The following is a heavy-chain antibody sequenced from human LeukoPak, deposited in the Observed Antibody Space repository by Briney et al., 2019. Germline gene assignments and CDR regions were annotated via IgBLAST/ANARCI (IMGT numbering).Heavy chain of an antibody. V-gene: IGHV3-30-3*01. CDR2: ISYDGSNK. CDR1: GFTFSSYA. Sequence: GGSLRLSCAASGFTFSSYAMHWVRQAPGKGLEWVAVISYDGSNKYYADSVKGRFTISRDNPKNTLYLQMNSLRAEDTAVYYCARAITIFAPRRYGMDDWGQGTTVTASS. CDR3: ARAITIFAPRRYGMDD. J-gene: IGHJ6*02. D-gene: IGHD3-3*01.